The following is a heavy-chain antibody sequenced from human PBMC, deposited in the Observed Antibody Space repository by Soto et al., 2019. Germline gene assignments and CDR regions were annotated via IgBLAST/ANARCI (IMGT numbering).Heavy chain of an antibody. Sequence: QVQLVQSGAEVKKPGSSVKVSCKAFGGTFSSFAISWVRQAPGQGLEWMGGIIPIFGTTHYAQKFQGRVTITADVSTTTAYMEVSSLRSEDTAVYYCARDLGPSADTTMGIGPPGFDYWGQGTLVTVSS. V-gene: IGHV1-69*01. J-gene: IGHJ4*02. CDR1: GGTFSSFA. CDR2: IIPIFGTT. CDR3: ARDLGPSADTTMGIGPPGFDY. D-gene: IGHD5-18*01.